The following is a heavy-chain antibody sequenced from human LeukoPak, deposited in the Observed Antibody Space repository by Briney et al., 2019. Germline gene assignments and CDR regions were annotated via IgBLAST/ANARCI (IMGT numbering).Heavy chain of an antibody. Sequence: GGSLRLSCAASGFTFSSYWMSWVRQAPGKGLEWVANIKQDGSEKYYVDSVKGRFTISRDNAKNSLYLQMNSLRAEDTAVYYCARAPIRSYGYEVSDYWGQGTLVTVSS. CDR2: IKQDGSEK. D-gene: IGHD5-18*01. CDR3: ARAPIRSYGYEVSDY. CDR1: GFTFSSYW. V-gene: IGHV3-7*01. J-gene: IGHJ4*02.